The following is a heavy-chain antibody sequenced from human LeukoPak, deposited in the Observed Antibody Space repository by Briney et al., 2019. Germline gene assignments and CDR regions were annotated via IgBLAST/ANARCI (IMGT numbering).Heavy chain of an antibody. CDR2: VSGSGAIA. D-gene: IGHD1-26*01. CDR3: AKDRSIGTYYTFDS. V-gene: IGHV3-23*01. CDR1: GFTFNNYA. J-gene: IGHJ4*02. Sequence: PGGSLRLSCAAFGFTFNNYAMSWVRQAPGKGLEWVSTVSGSGAIAYYTDSDKGRFTISRDNSKNTLYLQMSSLTAKDTAAYYCAKDRSIGTYYTFDSWGQGTLVTVSS.